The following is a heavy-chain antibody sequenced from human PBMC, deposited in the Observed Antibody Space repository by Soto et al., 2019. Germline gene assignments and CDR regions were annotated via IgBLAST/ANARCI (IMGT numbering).Heavy chain of an antibody. CDR1: GGSISSSSFY. J-gene: IGHJ5*02. CDR2: IYYSGST. V-gene: IGHV4-39*01. D-gene: IGHD1-1*01. Sequence: SETLSLTCTVSGGSISSSSFYWGWIRQPPGKGLEWIASIYYSGSTYYNPSLRSRVTISVDTSRTQFSLNLSSVTAADTAVHYCASGTTINWFDPWGQGTLVTVSS. CDR3: ASGTTINWFDP.